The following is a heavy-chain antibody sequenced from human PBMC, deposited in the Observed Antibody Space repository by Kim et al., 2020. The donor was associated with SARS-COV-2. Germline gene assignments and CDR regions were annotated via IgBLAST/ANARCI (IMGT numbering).Heavy chain of an antibody. D-gene: IGHD6-19*01. V-gene: IGHV3-23*01. J-gene: IGHJ5*02. Sequence: GRFTISRDKSKNTLYLQMNSLRAEDTAVYYCAKDPEYSSGWYFGSNWFDPWGQGTLVTVSS. CDR3: AKDPEYSSGWYFGSNWFDP.